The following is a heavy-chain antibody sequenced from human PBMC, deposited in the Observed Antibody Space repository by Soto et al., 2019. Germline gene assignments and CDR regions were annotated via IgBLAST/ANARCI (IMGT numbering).Heavy chain of an antibody. CDR1: GFTFSSYT. Sequence: EVQLVESGGGLVKPGGSLRLSCAASGFTFSSYTMKWVRQAPGKGLEWVASISSSYYIKYADSVKGRFTISRDNAKNSLYLQMNSLRAEDTAVYYCARGDVVVLTATSNFDYCGQGTLVTVSS. V-gene: IGHV3-21*01. D-gene: IGHD2-21*02. J-gene: IGHJ4*02. CDR3: ARGDVVVLTATSNFDY. CDR2: ISSSYYI.